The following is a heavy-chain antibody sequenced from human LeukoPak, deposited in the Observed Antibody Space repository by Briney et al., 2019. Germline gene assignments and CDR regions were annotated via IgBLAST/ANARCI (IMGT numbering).Heavy chain of an antibody. D-gene: IGHD3-22*01. V-gene: IGHV3-23*01. CDR2: IRDSAYRT. Sequence: GSLRLSCAASRFTFSNYAMSWVRQAPGKGLEWVSSIRDSAYRTYYADSVKGRFTISRDNSKNTLYLRMNSLRAEDTAVYYCAKDLHDSSGYSLYAAFDIWGQGTMVTVSS. CDR1: RFTFSNYA. CDR3: AKDLHDSSGYSLYAAFDI. J-gene: IGHJ3*02.